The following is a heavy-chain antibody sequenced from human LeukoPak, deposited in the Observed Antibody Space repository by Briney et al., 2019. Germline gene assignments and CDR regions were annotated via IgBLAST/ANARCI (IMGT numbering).Heavy chain of an antibody. CDR3: ARGGRLRWFGKNWFDP. J-gene: IGHJ5*02. CDR1: GYTFTSYD. CDR2: MNPNSGNT. V-gene: IGHV1-8*01. D-gene: IGHD3-10*01. Sequence: ASVKLSCKASGYTFTSYDINWVRQATGQGLEWMGWMNPNSGNTGYAQKFQGRVTMTRNTSISTAYMELSSLRSEDTAVYYCARGGRLRWFGKNWFDPWGQGTLVTVSS.